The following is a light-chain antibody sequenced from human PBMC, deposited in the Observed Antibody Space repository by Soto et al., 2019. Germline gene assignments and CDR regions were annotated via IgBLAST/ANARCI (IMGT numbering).Light chain of an antibody. Sequence: EMVVTQFQGTLSLSPGERATLSCRASQCVRSSSLAWYQQKPGQAPRLLIYGASSRATGIPDRFSGSGSGTDFTLTNSTLEPEDFAVYYCQPYGSSPRTFGQGTKLEIK. J-gene: IGKJ2*01. CDR2: GAS. V-gene: IGKV3-20*01. CDR1: QCVRSSS. CDR3: QPYGSSPRT.